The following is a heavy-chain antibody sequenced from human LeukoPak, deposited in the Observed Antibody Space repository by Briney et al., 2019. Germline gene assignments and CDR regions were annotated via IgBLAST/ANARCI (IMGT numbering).Heavy chain of an antibody. CDR2: IYSGGST. CDR3: ARAPDSSSWYYFDY. Sequence: GGSLRLSCAASGFTVGSNYMSWVRQAPGKGLEWVSVIYSGGSTYYADSVKGRFTISRDNSKNTLYLQMNSLRAEDTAVYYCARAPDSSSWYYFDYWGQGTLVTVSS. CDR1: GFTVGSNY. V-gene: IGHV3-53*01. J-gene: IGHJ4*02. D-gene: IGHD6-13*01.